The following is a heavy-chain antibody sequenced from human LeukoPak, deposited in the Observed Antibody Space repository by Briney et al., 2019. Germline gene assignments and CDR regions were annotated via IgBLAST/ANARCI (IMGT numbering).Heavy chain of an antibody. CDR3: ARDFFPYCSSTSCYYNWFDP. J-gene: IGHJ5*02. CDR2: IYYSGST. CDR1: GGSISSYY. Sequence: SETLSLTCTVSGGSISSYYWSWIRPPPGKGLEWIGYIYYSGSTNYNPSLKSRVTISVDTSKNQFSLKLSSVTAADTAVYYCARDFFPYCSSTSCYYNWFDPWGQGTLVTVSS. V-gene: IGHV4-59*12. D-gene: IGHD2-2*01.